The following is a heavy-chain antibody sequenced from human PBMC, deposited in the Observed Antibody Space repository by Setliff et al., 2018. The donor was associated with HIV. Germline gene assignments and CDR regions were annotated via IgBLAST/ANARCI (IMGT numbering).Heavy chain of an antibody. CDR1: GFTFSGSA. J-gene: IGHJ6*03. CDR3: TRVGETRIVGSRRENYYFYMDV. CDR2: IRSEANSYGA. V-gene: IGHV3-73*01. Sequence: PGESLKISCAASGFTFSGSAIHWVRQASGRGLEWVGRIRSEANSYGATCAESVQDRFIISRDDSKDTAYLQMDSLKSEDTAVYFCTRVGETRIVGSRRENYYFYMDVWGKGTTVTVSS. D-gene: IGHD1-26*01.